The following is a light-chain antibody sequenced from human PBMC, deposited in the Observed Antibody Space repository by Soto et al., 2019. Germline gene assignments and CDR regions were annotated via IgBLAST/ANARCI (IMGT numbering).Light chain of an antibody. CDR3: AAWDDSLNGAV. V-gene: IGLV1-36*01. Sequence: QSVLTQPPSVSAAPRQRVTISCSGNSSNIGNNAVNWYQQLPGKAPKLLIYYDDLLPSGVSDRFSGSKSGTSASLAISGLQSEDEADYYCAAWDDSLNGAVFGGGTKLTVL. J-gene: IGLJ2*01. CDR2: YDD. CDR1: SSNIGNNA.